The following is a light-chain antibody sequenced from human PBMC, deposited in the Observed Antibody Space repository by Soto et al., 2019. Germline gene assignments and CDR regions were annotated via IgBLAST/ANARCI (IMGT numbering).Light chain of an antibody. V-gene: IGKV1-12*02. CDR1: QNINGW. Sequence: DIQMTQSPSSVSASVGDRVTITCRASQNINGWLAWYQQKPGKAPQLLISGTSTLQTGVPSRFSGSASWSDFTLTISSLQPEDFATYVCQQSDNFPFTFGPGTKVYIK. CDR2: GTS. J-gene: IGKJ3*01. CDR3: QQSDNFPFT.